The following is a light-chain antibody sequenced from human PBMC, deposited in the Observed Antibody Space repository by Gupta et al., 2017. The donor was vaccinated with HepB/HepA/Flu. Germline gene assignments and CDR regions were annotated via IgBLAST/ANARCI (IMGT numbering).Light chain of an antibody. CDR1: KLGDKY. J-gene: IGLJ1*01. CDR2: QDS. Sequence: SYELTQPPSVSVSPGQTASITCSGDKLGDKYACWYQQKPGQSPVRVIYQDSKRPSGIPERFSGSNAGNTAILTISGTQAMDEADYCCQAWDSSTPYVFGTGTKVTVL. CDR3: QAWDSSTPYV. V-gene: IGLV3-1*01.